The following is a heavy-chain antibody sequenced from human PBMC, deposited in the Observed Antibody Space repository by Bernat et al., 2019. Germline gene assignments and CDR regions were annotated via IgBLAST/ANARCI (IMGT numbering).Heavy chain of an antibody. CDR2: IRSKADGGTT. CDR3: TREGGAARPVDGKTDY. V-gene: IGHV3-49*03. J-gene: IGHJ4*02. Sequence: EVQLVESGGGLVQPGRSLRLSCTASGFTFGDYAMSWFRQAPGKGLEWVGFIRSKADGGTTEYAASVKGRFTISRDDSKSIAYLQMNSLKTEDTAVYYCTREGGAARPVDGKTDYWGQGTLVTVSS. CDR1: GFTFGDYA. D-gene: IGHD6-6*01.